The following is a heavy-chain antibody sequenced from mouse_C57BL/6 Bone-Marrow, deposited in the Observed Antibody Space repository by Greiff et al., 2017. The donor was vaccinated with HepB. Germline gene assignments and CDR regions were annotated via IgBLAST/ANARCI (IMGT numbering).Heavy chain of an antibody. V-gene: IGHV1-42*01. Sequence: EVQLQQSGPELVKPGASVKISCKASGYSFTGYYMNWVKQSPEKSLEWIGEINPSTGGTTYNQKFKAKATLTVDKSSSTAYMQLKSLTSEDSAVYYCAQTTVPYYFDYWGQGTTLTVSS. D-gene: IGHD1-1*01. CDR3: AQTTVPYYFDY. CDR1: GYSFTGYY. CDR2: INPSTGGT. J-gene: IGHJ2*01.